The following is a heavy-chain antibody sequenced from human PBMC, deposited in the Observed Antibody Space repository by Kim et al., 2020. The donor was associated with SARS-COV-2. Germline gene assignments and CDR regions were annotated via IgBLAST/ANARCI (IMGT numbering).Heavy chain of an antibody. CDR3: AKDGASGYDSLRGLSPFDY. Sequence: GGSLRLSCAASGFTFSSYGMHWVRQAPGKGLEWVAVISYDGSNKYYADSVKGRFTISRDNSKNTLYLQMNSLRAEDTAVYYCAKDGASGYDSLRGLSPFDYWGQGTLVTVSS. J-gene: IGHJ4*02. CDR1: GFTFSSYG. CDR2: ISYDGSNK. D-gene: IGHD5-12*01. V-gene: IGHV3-30*18.